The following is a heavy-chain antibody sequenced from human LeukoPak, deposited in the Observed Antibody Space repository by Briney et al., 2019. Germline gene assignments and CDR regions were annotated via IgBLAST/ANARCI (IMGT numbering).Heavy chain of an antibody. V-gene: IGHV3-23*01. CDR1: GFTFTSYP. J-gene: IGHJ4*02. CDR2: ISRSGDDT. CDR3: AKDQLLG. D-gene: IGHD3-10*01. Sequence: GGSLRLSCAASGFTFTSYPMGWDRQAPGKGLEWVSSISRSGDDTYYADSVRGRFTISRDNSKNTLYLQMNSLRAEDTAIYYCAKDQLLGWGQGTQVTVSS.